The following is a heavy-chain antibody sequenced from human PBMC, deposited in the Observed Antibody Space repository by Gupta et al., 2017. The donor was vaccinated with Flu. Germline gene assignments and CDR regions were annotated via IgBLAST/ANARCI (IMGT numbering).Heavy chain of an antibody. V-gene: IGHV1-2*02. Sequence: QVQLVQSGAEVKNPGASVQVSCKASGYTFTDHSLHWVRQAPGQGLEWMGWIDPNRGGTDYEQKFQGRVIMTRDTSINTVYMELSALTSDDTAVYYCARDHLAPAGAGGWGPGTLVTVSS. CDR2: IDPNRGGT. J-gene: IGHJ4*02. CDR3: ARDHLAPAGAGG. CDR1: GYTFTDHS. D-gene: IGHD6-13*01.